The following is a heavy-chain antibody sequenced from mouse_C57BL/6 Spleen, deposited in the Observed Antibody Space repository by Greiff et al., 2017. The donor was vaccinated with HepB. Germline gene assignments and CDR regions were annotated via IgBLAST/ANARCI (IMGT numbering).Heavy chain of an antibody. CDR2: ISSGSSTI. V-gene: IGHV5-17*01. J-gene: IGHJ4*01. D-gene: IGHD1-1*01. CDR1: GFTFSDYG. Sequence: EVKLMESGGGLVKPGGSLKLSCAASGFTFSDYGMHWVRQAPEKGLEWVAYISSGSSTIYYADPVKGRFTISRDNAKNTLFLQMTSLRSEDTAMYYCARDYGSSYDYYAMDYWGQGTSVTVSS. CDR3: ARDYGSSYDYYAMDY.